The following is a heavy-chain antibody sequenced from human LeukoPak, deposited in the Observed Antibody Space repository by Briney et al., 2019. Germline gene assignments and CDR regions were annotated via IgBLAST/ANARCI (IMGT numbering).Heavy chain of an antibody. Sequence: GGSLRLSCAASGFTVSSDYMSWVRQAPGKGLEWVSVIYSGGSTYYADSVEGRFTISRDKSKNTVYLQMNSLRFEDTAMYYCARIWFDPWGQGTLVTVSS. CDR1: GFTVSSDY. J-gene: IGHJ5*02. CDR3: ARIWFDP. CDR2: IYSGGST. V-gene: IGHV3-53*05.